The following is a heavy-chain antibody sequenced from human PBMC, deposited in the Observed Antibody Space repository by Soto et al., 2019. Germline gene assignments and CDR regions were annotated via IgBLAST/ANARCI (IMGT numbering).Heavy chain of an antibody. D-gene: IGHD6-19*01. J-gene: IGHJ4*02. Sequence: ESGGGLVKPGGSLRLSCAASGFTFSSYSMNWVRQAPGKGLEWVSSISSSSSYIYYADSVKGRFTISRDNAKNSLYLQMNSLRAEDTAVYYCARDRAVAGLVDYWGQGTLVTVSS. V-gene: IGHV3-21*01. CDR1: GFTFSSYS. CDR3: ARDRAVAGLVDY. CDR2: ISSSSSYI.